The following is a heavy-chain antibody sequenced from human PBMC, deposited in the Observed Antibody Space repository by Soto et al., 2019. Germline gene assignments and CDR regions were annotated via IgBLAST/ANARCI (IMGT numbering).Heavy chain of an antibody. CDR2: ISSTTNYI. CDR1: GFTFSSYS. J-gene: IGHJ4*01. Sequence: VGSLRLSCAASGFTFSSYSMNWVRQAPGKGLEWVSSISSTTNYIYYADSMKGRFTISRDNAKNSLYLEMNSLRAEDTAVYYCGAESADLPANFVYWGHGTLDPVSS. CDR3: GAESADLPANFVY. V-gene: IGHV3-21*06.